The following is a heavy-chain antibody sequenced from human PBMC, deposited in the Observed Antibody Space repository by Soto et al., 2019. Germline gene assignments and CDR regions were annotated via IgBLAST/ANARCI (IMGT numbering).Heavy chain of an antibody. D-gene: IGHD6-13*01. CDR3: AKSFVSSSNAGYYYYYMDV. CDR1: GFTFSSYA. J-gene: IGHJ6*03. Sequence: GGSLRLSCAASGFTFSSYAMSWVRQAPGKGLEWVSAISGSGGSTYYADSVKGRFTISRDNSKNTLYLQMNSLRAEDTAVYYCAKSFVSSSNAGYYYYYMDVWGKGTTVTVSS. CDR2: ISGSGGST. V-gene: IGHV3-23*01.